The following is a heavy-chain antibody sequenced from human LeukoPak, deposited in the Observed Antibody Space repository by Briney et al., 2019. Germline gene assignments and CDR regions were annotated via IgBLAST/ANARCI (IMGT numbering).Heavy chain of an antibody. V-gene: IGHV3-48*01. Sequence: GGSLRLSCAASGFTFSNAWMSWVRQAPGKGLEWVSYISSSSSTIYYADSVKGRFTISRDNAKNSLYLQMNSLRAEDTAVYYCARGGSSWPLPFDYWGQGTLVTVSS. J-gene: IGHJ4*02. CDR1: GFTFSNAW. CDR2: ISSSSSTI. D-gene: IGHD6-13*01. CDR3: ARGGSSWPLPFDY.